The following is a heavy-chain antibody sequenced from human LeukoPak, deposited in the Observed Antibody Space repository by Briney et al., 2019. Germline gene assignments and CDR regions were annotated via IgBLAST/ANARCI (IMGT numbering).Heavy chain of an antibody. J-gene: IGHJ5*02. D-gene: IGHD1-26*01. Sequence: GESMKLSCEVSRYFFTSYWIGWVRQMPEKGLEWRGIIYRGDPYTRYSPSFQAQVTIPADKSISTAYLHWSRLEDSDAAIYYCPRRIVGATAGVSCLFDPGGQGTLVSVSS. CDR1: RYFFTSYW. CDR3: PRRIVGATAGVSCLFDP. CDR2: IYRGDPYT. V-gene: IGHV5-51*01.